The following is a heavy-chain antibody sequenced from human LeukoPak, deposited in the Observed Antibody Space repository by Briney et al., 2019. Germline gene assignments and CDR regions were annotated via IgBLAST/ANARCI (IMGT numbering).Heavy chain of an antibody. D-gene: IGHD3-22*01. CDR1: GGTFSSYA. V-gene: IGHV1-69*05. CDR3: ARGPHGDSSGYYDY. J-gene: IGHJ4*02. CDR2: IIPIFGTA. Sequence: GASVKVSCKASGGTFSSYAISWVRQAPGQGLEWMGGIIPIFGTANYAQKFQGRVTMTRDTSTSTVYMELSSLRSEDTAVYYCARGPHGDSSGYYDYWGQGTLVTVSS.